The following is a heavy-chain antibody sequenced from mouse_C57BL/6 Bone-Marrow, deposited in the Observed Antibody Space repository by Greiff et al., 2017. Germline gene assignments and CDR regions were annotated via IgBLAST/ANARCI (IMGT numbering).Heavy chain of an antibody. CDR1: GYSFTGYY. V-gene: IGHV1-42*01. Sequence: VQLQQSGPELVKPGASVKISCKASGYSFTGYYMNWVKQSPEKSLEWIGEINPSTGGTTYNQKFKAKATLTVDKSSSTAYMQLKSLTSEDSAVYYCARIRCYYFDYWGQGTTLTVSS. J-gene: IGHJ2*01. CDR2: INPSTGGT. CDR3: ARIRCYYFDY.